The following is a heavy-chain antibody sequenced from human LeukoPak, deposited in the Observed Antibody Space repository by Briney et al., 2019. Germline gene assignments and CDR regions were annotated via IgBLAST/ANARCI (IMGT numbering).Heavy chain of an antibody. CDR3: AREPPLFYQTQTNFDY. CDR2: INPSGGST. Sequence: ASVKVSCKASGYTFTSYYMHWVRQAPGQGLEWMGIINPSGGSTSYALKFQGRVTMTRDTSTSTVYMELSSLRSEDTAVYYCAREPPLFYQTQTNFDYWGQGTLVTVSS. D-gene: IGHD2-2*01. V-gene: IGHV1-46*01. CDR1: GYTFTSYY. J-gene: IGHJ4*02.